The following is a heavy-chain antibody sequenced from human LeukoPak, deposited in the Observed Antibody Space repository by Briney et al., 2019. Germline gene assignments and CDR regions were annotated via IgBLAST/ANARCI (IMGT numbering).Heavy chain of an antibody. CDR3: ARGPSGYYYG. CDR1: GGFIASYS. CDR2: IYTSGGS. V-gene: IGHV4-4*07. D-gene: IGHD3-22*01. Sequence: PSETLSLTCTVSGGFIASYSRSWIRQPAGKGLEWIGRIYTSGGSDYNPSLKSRVTMSLDTSKNQFYLKMTSVTAADAAVYYCARGPSGYYYGWGQGILVTVSS. J-gene: IGHJ4*02.